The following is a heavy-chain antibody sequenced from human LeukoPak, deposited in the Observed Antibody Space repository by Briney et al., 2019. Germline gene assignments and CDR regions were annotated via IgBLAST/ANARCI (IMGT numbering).Heavy chain of an antibody. V-gene: IGHV1-18*01. CDR2: ISAYNGNT. J-gene: IGHJ3*02. CDR1: GYAFTSYG. CDR3: ASRSSTYYYDSSGFDAFDI. Sequence: ASVKVSCKASGYAFTSYGISWVRQAPGQGLEWMGWISAYNGNTNYAQKLQGRVTMTTDTSTSTAYMELRSLRSDDTAVYYCASRSSTYYYDSSGFDAFDIWGQGTMVTVSS. D-gene: IGHD3-22*01.